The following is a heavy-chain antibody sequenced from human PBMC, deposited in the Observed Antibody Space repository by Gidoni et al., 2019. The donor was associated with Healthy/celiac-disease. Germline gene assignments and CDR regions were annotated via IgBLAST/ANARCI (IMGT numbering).Heavy chain of an antibody. CDR1: GFTFSSYA. Sequence: QVQLVESGGAVVQPGRSLRLSCAAPGFTFSSYAMHWVRQAPGKGLEWVAVISYDGSNKYYADSVKGRFTISRDNSKNTLYLQMNSLRAEDTAVYYCARDGSSSPIWARRYYFDYWGQGTLVTVSS. CDR2: ISYDGSNK. CDR3: ARDGSSSPIWARRYYFDY. J-gene: IGHJ4*02. V-gene: IGHV3-30-3*01. D-gene: IGHD6-6*01.